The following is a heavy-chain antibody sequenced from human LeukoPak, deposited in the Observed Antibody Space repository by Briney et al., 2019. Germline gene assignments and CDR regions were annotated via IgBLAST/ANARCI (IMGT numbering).Heavy chain of an antibody. Sequence: GGSPRLSCAASGFTFSSYAMHWVRQAPGKGLEWVAVISYDGSNKYYADSVKGRFTISRDNAENSLYLQMNSLRADDTAVYYCAREYYFYHMDGWGKGTTVTVSS. CDR1: GFTFSSYA. CDR3: AREYYFYHMDG. J-gene: IGHJ6*03. CDR2: ISYDGSNK. V-gene: IGHV3-30*04.